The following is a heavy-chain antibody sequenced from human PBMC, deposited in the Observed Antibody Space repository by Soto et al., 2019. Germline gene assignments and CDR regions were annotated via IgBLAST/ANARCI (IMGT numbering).Heavy chain of an antibody. Sequence: QITLKESGPTLVKPTQTLTLTCTFSGFSLSTSGVGVGWIRQPPGKALEWLALIYWYDDKRYSPSLKSRLSITKDTSKDQVVLTTTNMDPVDTATYYCAHWAPGLYYYGMDVWGQGTTVTVSS. CDR2: IYWYDDK. CDR3: AHWAPGLYYYGMDV. V-gene: IGHV2-5*01. J-gene: IGHJ6*02. CDR1: GFSLSTSGVG.